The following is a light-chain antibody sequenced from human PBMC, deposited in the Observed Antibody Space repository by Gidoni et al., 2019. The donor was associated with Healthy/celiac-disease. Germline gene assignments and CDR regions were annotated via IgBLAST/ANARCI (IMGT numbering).Light chain of an antibody. Sequence: AIRMTQSPSSLSASTGDRVTITCRASQGISSYLAWSQQKPGQAPMLLIYAASTVQSGVPSRFSGSGSGTDFPLTIGCLQSEDFATYYCQQYYSYPLTFGGGTKVEIK. V-gene: IGKV1-8*01. CDR1: QGISSY. CDR2: AAS. J-gene: IGKJ4*01. CDR3: QQYYSYPLT.